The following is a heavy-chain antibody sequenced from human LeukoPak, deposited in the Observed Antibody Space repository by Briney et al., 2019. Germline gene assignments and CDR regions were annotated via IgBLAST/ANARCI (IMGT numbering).Heavy chain of an antibody. Sequence: PSETLSLTCTVADDSVSSSRYYWTWIRQPPGKGLEWIGYIYHGSATYNPSLESRVTLSMDTSKNQYSLKMASVTAADTAVYYCAREGGRQWLVSGALDSWGQGTLVTVSS. CDR2: IYHGSA. D-gene: IGHD6-19*01. CDR1: DDSVSSSRYY. V-gene: IGHV4-61*01. CDR3: AREGGRQWLVSGALDS. J-gene: IGHJ5*01.